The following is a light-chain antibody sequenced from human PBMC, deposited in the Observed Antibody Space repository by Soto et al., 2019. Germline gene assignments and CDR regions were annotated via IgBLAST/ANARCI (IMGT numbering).Light chain of an antibody. V-gene: IGLV3-25*03. Sequence: SYELTQPPSVSVSPGQTARITCSGDALPKRYVHWYQHKPGQAPVLVIYKDSERPSGIPERFSGSSSGTTVTLTISGVQAEDEADYYCQSADSSGTFRVLFGGGTKLTVL. CDR2: KDS. CDR3: QSADSSGTFRVL. J-gene: IGLJ2*01. CDR1: ALPKRY.